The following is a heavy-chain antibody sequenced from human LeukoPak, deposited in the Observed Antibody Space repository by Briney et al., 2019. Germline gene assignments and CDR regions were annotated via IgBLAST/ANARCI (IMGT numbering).Heavy chain of an antibody. CDR3: ARDSDSSGYYYGMDV. J-gene: IGHJ6*02. Sequence: GGSLRLSCAASGFTFSSYAMHWVRQAPGKGLEYVSAISSNGGSTYYANSVKGRFTISRDNSKNTLYLQMGSLRAGDMAVYYCARDSDSSGYYYGMDVWGQGTTVTVSS. CDR1: GFTFSSYA. D-gene: IGHD3-22*01. V-gene: IGHV3-64*01. CDR2: ISSNGGST.